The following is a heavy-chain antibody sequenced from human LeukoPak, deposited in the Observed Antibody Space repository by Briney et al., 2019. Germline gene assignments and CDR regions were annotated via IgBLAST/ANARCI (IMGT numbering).Heavy chain of an antibody. CDR2: IYYSGST. V-gene: IGHV4-30-4*01. CDR3: SRAPFLYSSSWYVHYGMDV. J-gene: IGHJ6*02. D-gene: IGHD6-13*01. Sequence: SETLSLTCTVSGGSISSGDYYWSWLRQPPGRGLEWIGYIYYSGSTYYSPSLKRRVTLSLPTSTTHFSLKLSSLTAADPAVSYCSRAPFLYSSSWYVHYGMDVWGQGTTVTVSS. CDR1: GGSISSGDYY.